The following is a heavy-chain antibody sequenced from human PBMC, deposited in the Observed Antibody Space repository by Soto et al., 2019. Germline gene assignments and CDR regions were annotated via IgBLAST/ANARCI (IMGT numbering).Heavy chain of an antibody. CDR3: GRDLRDWDSGSYSYDY. J-gene: IGHJ4*02. Sequence: EVQLVESGGGLVQPGGSLRLSCAASGFTFSSYWMSWVRQAPGKGLEWVANIKQDGGEKNYVDSVKGRFTISRDNAKKSLYLQMNSLRAEDTAVHYCGRDLRDWDSGSYSYDYWGQGTLVTVSS. CDR1: GFTFSSYW. D-gene: IGHD1-26*01. CDR2: IKQDGGEK. V-gene: IGHV3-7*04.